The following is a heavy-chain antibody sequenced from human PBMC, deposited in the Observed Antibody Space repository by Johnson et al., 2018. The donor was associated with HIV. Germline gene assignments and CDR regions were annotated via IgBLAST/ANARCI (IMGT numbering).Heavy chain of an antibody. CDR1: GFTFSDYY. CDR3: ARDETAMAVGAFDI. D-gene: IGHD5-18*01. V-gene: IGHV3-11*04. J-gene: IGHJ3*02. CDR2: ISSSGSTI. Sequence: QVQLVESGGGVVKPGGSLRLSCAASGFTFSDYYMSWIRQAPGKGLEWVSYISSSGSTIYYADSVKGRFTISRDNSKNTLYLQMNSLRAEDTAVYYCARDETAMAVGAFDIWGQGTMVTVSS.